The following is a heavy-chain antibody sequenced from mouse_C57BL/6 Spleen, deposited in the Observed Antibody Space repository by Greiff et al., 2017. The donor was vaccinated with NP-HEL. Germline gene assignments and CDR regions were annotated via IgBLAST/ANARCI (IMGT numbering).Heavy chain of an antibody. D-gene: IGHD1-1*01. V-gene: IGHV14-2*01. J-gene: IGHJ4*01. CDR3: ARGGTTVVYYYAMDY. Sequence: VQLKESGAELVKPGASVKLSCTASGFNIKDYYMHWVKQRTEQGLEWIGRIDPEDGETKYAPKFQGKATITADTSSNTAYLQLSSLTSEDTAVYYCARGGTTVVYYYAMDYWGQGTSVTVSS. CDR1: GFNIKDYY. CDR2: IDPEDGET.